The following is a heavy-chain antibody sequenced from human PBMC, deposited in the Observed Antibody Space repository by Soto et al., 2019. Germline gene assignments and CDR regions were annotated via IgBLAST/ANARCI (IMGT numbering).Heavy chain of an antibody. J-gene: IGHJ5*02. CDR3: AKDTGHGDYLGWFDP. V-gene: IGHV3-9*01. CDR1: GFTFDDYA. Sequence: EVQLVESGGGLVQPGRSLRLSCAASGFTFDDYAMHWDRQAPGKGLEWVSGISWNSGSIGYADSVKGRFTISRDNAKNSLYLQMNSLRAEDTALYYCAKDTGHGDYLGWFDPWGQGTLVTVSS. D-gene: IGHD4-17*01. CDR2: ISWNSGSI.